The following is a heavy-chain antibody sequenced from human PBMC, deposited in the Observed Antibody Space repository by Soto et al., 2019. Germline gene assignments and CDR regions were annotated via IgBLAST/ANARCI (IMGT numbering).Heavy chain of an antibody. CDR3: ARVRNGYYFEY. CDR2: IYYSGST. D-gene: IGHD2-8*01. J-gene: IGHJ4*02. V-gene: IGHV4-59*01. Sequence: SETLSLTCTVSGGSISNYYWSWIRQPPGTGLEWIGYIYYSGSTTYNPSLKCRVTISVDTSKNQFFLKLISVTATDTAVYFCARVRNGYYFEYWGQGTQVTVTS. CDR1: GGSISNYY.